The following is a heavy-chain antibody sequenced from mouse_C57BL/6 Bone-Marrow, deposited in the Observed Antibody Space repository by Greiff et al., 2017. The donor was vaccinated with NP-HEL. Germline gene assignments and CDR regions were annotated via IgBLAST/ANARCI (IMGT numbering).Heavy chain of an antibody. V-gene: IGHV1-81*01. CDR1: GYTFTSYG. D-gene: IGHD2-1*01. Sequence: QVQLQQSGAELARPGASVSLSCKASGYTFTSYGISWVKQRTGQGLEWIGEIYPRSGNTYYNAKFKGKATLTADKSYNTAYMELRILTAEDAAVYCCENSGNYDAMDYWGQGTSVTVSA. CDR3: ENSGNYDAMDY. CDR2: IYPRSGNT. J-gene: IGHJ4*01.